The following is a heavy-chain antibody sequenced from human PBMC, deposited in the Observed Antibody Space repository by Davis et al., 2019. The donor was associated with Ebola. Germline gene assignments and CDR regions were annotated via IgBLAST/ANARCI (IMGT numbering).Heavy chain of an antibody. CDR3: ARGKTGTTGWFDP. V-gene: IGHV1-3*01. CDR2: INAGNGNT. J-gene: IGHJ5*02. Sequence: AASVKVSCKVSGYTFTSYAMHWVRQAPGQRLEWMGWINAGNGNTKYSQKFQGRVTITRDTSASTAYMELSSLRSEDTAVYYCARGKTGTTGWFDPWGQGTLVTVSS. CDR1: GYTFTSYA. D-gene: IGHD1-7*01.